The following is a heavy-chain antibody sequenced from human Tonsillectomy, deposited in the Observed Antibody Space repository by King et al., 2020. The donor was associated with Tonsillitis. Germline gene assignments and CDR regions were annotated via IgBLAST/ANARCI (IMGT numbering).Heavy chain of an antibody. Sequence: VQLVESGGGLVKPGGSLRLSCAASGFTFSNAWMRWVRQAPGRGLGWGGRIKSKTDGGTTDYAAPVKGRFTISRDDSKNTLYLQMNSLKTEDTAVYYCTTDGGSRDWYFDLWGRGTLVTVSS. CDR1: GFTFSNAW. V-gene: IGHV3-15*01. CDR2: IKSKTDGGTT. CDR3: TTDGGSRDWYFDL. D-gene: IGHD1-26*01. J-gene: IGHJ2*01.